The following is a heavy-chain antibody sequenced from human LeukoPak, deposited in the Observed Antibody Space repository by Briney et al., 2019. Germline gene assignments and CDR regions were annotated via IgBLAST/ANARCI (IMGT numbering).Heavy chain of an antibody. V-gene: IGHV4-34*01. Sequence: SETLSLTRAVYGGSFSGYYWSWIRQPPGKGLEWIGEINHSGSTKYNTSLKSRVTVSVDTSKNQFSLKLSSVTAADTAVYYCARGSPDYYGSGRSRFDPWGQGTLVTVSS. CDR2: INHSGST. CDR1: GGSFSGYY. D-gene: IGHD3-10*01. J-gene: IGHJ5*02. CDR3: ARGSPDYYGSGRSRFDP.